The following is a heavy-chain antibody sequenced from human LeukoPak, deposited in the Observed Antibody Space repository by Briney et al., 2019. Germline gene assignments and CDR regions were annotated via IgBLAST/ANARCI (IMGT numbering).Heavy chain of an antibody. D-gene: IGHD4-11*01. CDR2: INPNSGGT. Sequence: ASVKVSCKASGYTFTGYYMHWVRQAPGQGLESMGRINPNSGGTNYAQKFQGRVTMTRDTSISTAYMELSRLRSDATSGYYCSRDRAGASVTTGDFWGQGTLVTVSS. CDR1: GYTFTGYY. CDR3: SRDRAGASVTTGDF. V-gene: IGHV1-2*06. J-gene: IGHJ4*02.